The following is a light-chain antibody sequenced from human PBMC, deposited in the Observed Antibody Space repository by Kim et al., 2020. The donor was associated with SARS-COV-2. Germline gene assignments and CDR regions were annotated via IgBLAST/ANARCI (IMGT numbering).Light chain of an antibody. CDR2: RND. CDR3: EAWDDSLNGPV. J-gene: IGLJ3*02. CDR1: RSNVGRNY. Sequence: GQRVTISWSGGRSNVGRNYVYWFQHLPGTAPKLLIERNDQRPSGVPARFSGSKSGSSASLAISGLQPEDDADYYCEAWDDSLNGPVFGGGTQLTVL. V-gene: IGLV1-44*01.